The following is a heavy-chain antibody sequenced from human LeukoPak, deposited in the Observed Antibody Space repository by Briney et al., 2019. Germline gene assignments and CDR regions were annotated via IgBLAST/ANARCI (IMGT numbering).Heavy chain of an antibody. CDR1: GDSVSSNSAA. V-gene: IGHV6-1*01. Sequence: SQTLSLTCAISGDSVSSNSAAWNWIRQPPSRGLEWLGRTYYRSKWYNDYAASVKSRITINPDTSENHFSLQLNSVTPEDTAVYYCARDLSFRFEDWGRGTLVTVSS. J-gene: IGHJ4*02. CDR2: TYYRSKWYN. CDR3: ARDLSFRFED.